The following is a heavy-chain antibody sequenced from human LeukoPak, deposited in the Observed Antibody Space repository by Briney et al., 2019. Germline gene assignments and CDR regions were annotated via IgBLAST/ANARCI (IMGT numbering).Heavy chain of an antibody. J-gene: IGHJ6*03. CDR2: ISYDGSNK. CDR1: GFTFSSYG. V-gene: IGHV3-30*18. CDR3: AKDPTYYYYMDV. Sequence: GRSLRLSCAASGFTFSSYGMHWVRQAPGKGLEWVAVISYDGSNKYYADSVKGRFTISRDNSKNTLYLQMNSLRAEDTAAYYCAKDPTYYYYMDVWGKGTTVTVSS.